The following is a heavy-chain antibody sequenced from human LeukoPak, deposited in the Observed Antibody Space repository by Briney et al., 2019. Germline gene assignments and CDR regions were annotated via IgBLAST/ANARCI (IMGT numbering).Heavy chain of an antibody. CDR2: IIPILGIA. CDR3: AIHYYDSSGYSDY. CDR1: GGTFSSYT. D-gene: IGHD3-22*01. J-gene: IGHJ4*02. Sequence: SVKVSCKASGGTFSSYTISWVRQAPGQGLEWMGRIIPILGIANYAQKFQGRVTITADKSTSTAYMELSSLRSEDTAVYYCAIHYYDSSGYSDYWGQGALVTVSS. V-gene: IGHV1-69*02.